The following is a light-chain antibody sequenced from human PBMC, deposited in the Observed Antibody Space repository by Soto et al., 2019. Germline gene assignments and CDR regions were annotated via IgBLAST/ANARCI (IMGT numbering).Light chain of an antibody. J-gene: IGKJ3*01. V-gene: IGKV3-20*01. Sequence: ETVLMPSARTLSLSPCERSPLSCRSSQTISSSYLAWYQQKPGQAPRLLIYAASTRATDIPDRFSGSGSGTDFTLTISRLEPEDFAVYYCQLYGNSPPGVAFGPGTKVDIK. CDR2: AAS. CDR1: QTISSSY. CDR3: QLYGNSPPGVA.